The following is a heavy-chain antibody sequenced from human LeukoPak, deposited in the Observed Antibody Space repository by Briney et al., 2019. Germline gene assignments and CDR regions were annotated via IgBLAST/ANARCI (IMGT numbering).Heavy chain of an antibody. CDR2: ISYSGATI. CDR1: GFSFSTYE. Sequence: PGGSLRLSCAASGFSFSTYEMNWVRQAPGKGLEWVSYISYSGATIYYADSVKGRFTISRDNAKNSLYLQMDSLRAEDTAVYYCARDQVLYGSGRSPDYWGQGTLVTVSS. D-gene: IGHD3-10*01. CDR3: ARDQVLYGSGRSPDY. V-gene: IGHV3-48*03. J-gene: IGHJ4*02.